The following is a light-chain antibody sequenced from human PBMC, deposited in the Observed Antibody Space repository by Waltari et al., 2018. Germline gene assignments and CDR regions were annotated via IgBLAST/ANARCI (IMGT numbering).Light chain of an antibody. V-gene: IGKV4-1*01. CDR3: QQYYSGPRT. CDR2: WAS. CDR1: QSVLYSSNDKNY. Sequence: DILMTQSPDSLAVSLGERATINCKSSQSVLYSSNDKNYLAWYQQKPRQPPRLLIYWASTRESGVPDRFSGSGSGTDFTLTISSLQAEDVAVYYCQQYYSGPRTFGQGTKVEIK. J-gene: IGKJ1*01.